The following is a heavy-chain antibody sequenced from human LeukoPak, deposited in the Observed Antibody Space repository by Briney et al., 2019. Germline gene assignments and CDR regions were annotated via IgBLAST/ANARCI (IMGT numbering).Heavy chain of an antibody. V-gene: IGHV4-59*01. Sequence: PSETLSLTCAVYGGSFSGYYWSWIRQPPGKGLEWIGYIYYGGSTNYNPSLKSRVTISVDTSKNQFSLKVSSVTAADTAVYYCAREDVWFFDLWGRGTLVTVSS. CDR2: IYYGGST. CDR1: GGSFSGYY. J-gene: IGHJ2*01. CDR3: AREDVWFFDL. D-gene: IGHD3-10*02.